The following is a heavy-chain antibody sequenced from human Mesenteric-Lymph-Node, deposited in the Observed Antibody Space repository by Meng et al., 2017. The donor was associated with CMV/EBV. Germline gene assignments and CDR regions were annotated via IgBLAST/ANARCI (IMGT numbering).Heavy chain of an antibody. CDR1: GFSFSATA. Sequence: SCAASGFSFSATAMTWVRQAPGQGLEWVSGISDSGSTTYYADSVRGRFTISRDNFKNTLYLQMNSLRAEDTAIYFCAKDRDASIWYGRNFFDYWGQGKLVTVSS. V-gene: IGHV3-23*01. CDR2: ISDSGSTT. CDR3: AKDRDASIWYGRNFFDY. D-gene: IGHD6-13*01. J-gene: IGHJ4*02.